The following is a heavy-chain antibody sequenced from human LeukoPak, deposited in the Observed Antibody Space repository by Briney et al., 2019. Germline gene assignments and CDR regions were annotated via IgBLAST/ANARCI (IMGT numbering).Heavy chain of an antibody. Sequence: SVKVSCKASGGTFSSYAISWVRQAPGQGLEWMGRIIPILGIANYAQKFQGRVTITADKSTSTAYMELSSLRSEDTAVYYCAKDGYTVEPAYGSKYGMDVWGQGTTVTVSS. CDR1: GGTFSSYA. V-gene: IGHV1-69*04. J-gene: IGHJ6*02. D-gene: IGHD5-18*01. CDR3: AKDGYTVEPAYGSKYGMDV. CDR2: IIPILGIA.